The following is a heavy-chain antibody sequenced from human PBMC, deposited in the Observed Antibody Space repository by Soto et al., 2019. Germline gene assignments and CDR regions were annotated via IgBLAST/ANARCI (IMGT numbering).Heavy chain of an antibody. CDR1: GRFTFSSYS. V-gene: IGHV3-48*02. Sequence: EVPLVESGGGLVQPGGSLRLSCAASGRFTFSSYSMNWVRQPPGKGLERVSYISAGSGTIYYADSGKGRFTISRDNAKNSLYLQMNSLRDEDTAVYYCASSNSFDYWGQGTLVTVSS. CDR2: ISAGSGTI. J-gene: IGHJ4*02. CDR3: ASSNSFDY.